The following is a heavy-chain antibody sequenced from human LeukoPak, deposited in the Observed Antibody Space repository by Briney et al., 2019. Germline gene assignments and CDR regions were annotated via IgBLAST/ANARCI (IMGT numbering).Heavy chain of an antibody. Sequence: PGGSLRLSCAASGFTFSSYWMSWVRQAPGKGLEWVANIKQDGSEKYYVDSVKGRFTISRDNAKNSLYLQMNSLRAEDTAVYYCARDGITMVRGVIIDYGMDVWGQGTTVTVSS. CDR2: IKQDGSEK. CDR3: ARDGITMVRGVIIDYGMDV. D-gene: IGHD3-10*01. J-gene: IGHJ6*02. V-gene: IGHV3-7*01. CDR1: GFTFSSYW.